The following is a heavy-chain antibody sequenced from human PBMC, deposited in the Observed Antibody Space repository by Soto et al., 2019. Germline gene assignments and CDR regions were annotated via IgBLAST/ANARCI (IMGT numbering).Heavy chain of an antibody. Sequence: PGESLKISCQGSGYRFSTYWLHWVRQLPGKGLESVGIIYPADSDTRYSPSFQGQVTISADKTISTTYLQWSSLKASDTAMYFCARRYIAAPATAFDLWGQGTPVTVSS. D-gene: IGHD6-13*01. V-gene: IGHV5-51*01. CDR1: GYRFSTYW. CDR2: IYPADSDT. J-gene: IGHJ4*02. CDR3: ARRYIAAPATAFDL.